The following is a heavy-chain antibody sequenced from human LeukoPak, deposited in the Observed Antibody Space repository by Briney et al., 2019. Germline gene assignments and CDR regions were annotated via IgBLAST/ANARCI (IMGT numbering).Heavy chain of an antibody. CDR1: GFTFSSYA. CDR3: APGGGYYDSSGYYDY. J-gene: IGHJ4*02. D-gene: IGHD3-22*01. V-gene: IGHV3-23*01. CDR2: ISGSGGST. Sequence: GGSLRLSCAASGFTFSSYAMSWVRQAPGKGLEWVSAISGSGGSTYYADSVKGRFTVSRDNSKSTLYLQMNSLRAEDTAVYYCAPGGGYYDSSGYYDYWGQETLVTVSS.